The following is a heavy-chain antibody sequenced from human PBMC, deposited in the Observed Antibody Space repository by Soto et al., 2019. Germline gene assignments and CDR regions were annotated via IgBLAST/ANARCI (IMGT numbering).Heavy chain of an antibody. D-gene: IGHD6-19*01. V-gene: IGHV3-33*01. CDR1: GFPFSSYG. CDR2: IWYDGSNK. J-gene: IGHJ6*02. CDR3: AREGSSSGWKTYYYYYGMDV. Sequence: GGSLRLSCAASGFPFSSYGMHWVRQDPGKGLEWVAVIWYDGSNKYYADSVKGRFTISRDNSKNTLYLQMNSLRAEDTAVYYCAREGSSSGWKTYYYYYGMDVWGQGTTVTVSS.